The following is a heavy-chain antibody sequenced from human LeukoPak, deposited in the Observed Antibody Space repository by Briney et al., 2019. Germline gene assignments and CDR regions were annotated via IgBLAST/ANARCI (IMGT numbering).Heavy chain of an antibody. V-gene: IGHV4-34*01. Sequence: SETLSLTCAVYGGSFSGYYWSWIRQPPGKGLEWIGEINHSGSTNYNPSLKSRVTISVDTSKNQFSLKLSSMTAADTAVYYCASGVVPAANWGQGTLVTVSS. CDR1: GGSFSGYY. CDR3: ASGVVPAAN. J-gene: IGHJ4*02. CDR2: INHSGST. D-gene: IGHD2-2*01.